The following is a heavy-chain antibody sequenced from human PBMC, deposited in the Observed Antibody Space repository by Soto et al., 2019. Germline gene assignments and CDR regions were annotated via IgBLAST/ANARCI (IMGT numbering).Heavy chain of an antibody. J-gene: IGHJ5*02. V-gene: IGHV1-69*02. CDR1: GGTFSSYT. CDR3: ASSLTVAGINWFDP. D-gene: IGHD6-19*01. CDR2: IIPILGIA. Sequence: SVKVSCKASGGTFSSYTISWVRQAPGQGLEWMGRIIPILGIANYAQKFQGRVTITADKSTSTAYMELSSLRSEDTAVYYCASSLTVAGINWFDPWGQGTLVTVSS.